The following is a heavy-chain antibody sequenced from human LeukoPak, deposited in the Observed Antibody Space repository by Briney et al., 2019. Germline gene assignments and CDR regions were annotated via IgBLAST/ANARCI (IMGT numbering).Heavy chain of an antibody. V-gene: IGHV3-48*02. Sequence: PGGSLRLSCAASGFTFSSYSMNWVRQAPGKGLEWVSYISSSSSTIYYADSVKGRFTISRDNAKNSLYLQMNSLRDEDTAVYYCARDRQVGYDSSGYWSAFDIWGQGTMVTVSS. CDR2: ISSSSSTI. D-gene: IGHD3-22*01. CDR3: ARDRQVGYDSSGYWSAFDI. CDR1: GFTFSSYS. J-gene: IGHJ3*02.